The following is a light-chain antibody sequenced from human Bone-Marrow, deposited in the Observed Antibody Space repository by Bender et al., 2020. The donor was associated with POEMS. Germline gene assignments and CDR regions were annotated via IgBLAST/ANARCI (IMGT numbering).Light chain of an antibody. Sequence: QSVLTQPPSVSAAPGQKVTISCSGGDFNIGNNYVSWYQQLPGKAPKLLIYDNTKRPFEIPDRFSGSMSGTSASLAISGLHSEDEADYYCVAWDDTLNGWVFGGGTKLTVL. CDR3: VAWDDTLNGWV. CDR2: DNT. V-gene: IGLV1-51*01. CDR1: DFNIGNNY. J-gene: IGLJ2*01.